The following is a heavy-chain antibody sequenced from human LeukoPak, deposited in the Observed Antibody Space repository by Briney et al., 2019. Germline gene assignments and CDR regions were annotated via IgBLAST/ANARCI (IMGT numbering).Heavy chain of an antibody. CDR3: AVYYYGSGSFDY. D-gene: IGHD3-10*01. CDR1: GFTFSRYW. V-gene: IGHV3-7*01. Sequence: GGSLRLSCAASGFTFSRYWMSWVRQAPGKGPEWVANIKQDGSEKYYVDSVRGRFTISRDNARTSLYLQMNSLRAEDTAVYYCAVYYYGSGSFDYWGQGTLVTVSS. J-gene: IGHJ4*02. CDR2: IKQDGSEK.